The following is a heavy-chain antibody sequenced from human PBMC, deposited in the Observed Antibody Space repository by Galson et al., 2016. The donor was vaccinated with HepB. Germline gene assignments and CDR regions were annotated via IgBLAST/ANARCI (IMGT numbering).Heavy chain of an antibody. Sequence: AISGDSVSSNSAAWSWIRQSPSRGLEWLGRTYYRSKWYNDYAESVKSRITINPDTSKNQFSLRLSSVTAADTAVYYCARDRSSGSGNFGYWGQGTLVTVSS. CDR1: GDSVSSNSAA. CDR3: ARDRSSGSGNFGY. J-gene: IGHJ4*02. V-gene: IGHV6-1*01. CDR2: TYYRSKWYN. D-gene: IGHD3-10*01.